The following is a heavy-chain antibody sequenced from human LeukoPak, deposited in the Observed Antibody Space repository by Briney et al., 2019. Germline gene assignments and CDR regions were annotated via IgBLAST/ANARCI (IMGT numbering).Heavy chain of an antibody. J-gene: IGHJ4*02. CDR2: ISNSGGST. D-gene: IGHD6-6*01. CDR3: AKETSSSFDY. Sequence: RPGGSLRLSCAASGFTFSSYAMNWVRQAPGKGLEWVSGISNSGGSTYYADSVKGRFTISRDNSKNTLYLQMNSQRAEDTAVYYCAKETSSSFDYWGQGTLVTVSS. V-gene: IGHV3-23*01. CDR1: GFTFSSYA.